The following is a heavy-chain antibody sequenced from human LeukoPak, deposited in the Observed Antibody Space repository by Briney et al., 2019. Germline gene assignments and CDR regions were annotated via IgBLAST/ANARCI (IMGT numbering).Heavy chain of an antibody. Sequence: GGSLRLSCAASGFSFSSYEMNWVRQAPGKGLEWVSYITSGTTTYYTDSVKDRFTISRDNAKNSLYLQMNSLRAEDTAVYYCARVNWGLGALDVWGQGTMVTVSS. J-gene: IGHJ3*01. CDR2: ITSGTTT. CDR3: ARVNWGLGALDV. D-gene: IGHD7-27*01. V-gene: IGHV3-48*03. CDR1: GFSFSSYE.